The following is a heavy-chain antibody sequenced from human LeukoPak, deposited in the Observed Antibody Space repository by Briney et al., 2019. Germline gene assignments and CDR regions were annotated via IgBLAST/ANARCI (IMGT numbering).Heavy chain of an antibody. V-gene: IGHV3-11*05. J-gene: IGHJ4*02. Sequence: GGSLRLSCAASGFSFSDYSMSWMRQAPGKGLVCISYRSSSSYTNYADSVKGRFTISRDNAKNSLYLQMNSLRAEDTAVYYCARGDYDSSGYYEVWGQGTLVTVSS. D-gene: IGHD3-22*01. CDR2: RSSSSYT. CDR3: ARGDYDSSGYYEV. CDR1: GFSFSDYS.